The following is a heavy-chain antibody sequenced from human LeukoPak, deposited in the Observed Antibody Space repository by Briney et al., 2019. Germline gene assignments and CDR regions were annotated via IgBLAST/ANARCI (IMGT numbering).Heavy chain of an antibody. J-gene: IGHJ4*02. D-gene: IGHD3-16*01. CDR2: ISYDGRSQ. CDR1: GVTFNTDG. CDR3: TTGGTPGRRILFGFGH. Sequence: GGSLRLSCAASGVTFNTDGMHSGRQAPGKGLEWVAFISYDGRSQYCPDSVKGRFTLSRDNSKNMLVLQMNSLRPEDTAVYYCTTGGTPGRRILFGFGHWGQGTLVTVSS. V-gene: IGHV3-30*02.